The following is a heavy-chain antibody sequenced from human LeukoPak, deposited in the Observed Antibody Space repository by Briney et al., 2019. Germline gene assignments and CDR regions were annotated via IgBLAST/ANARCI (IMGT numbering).Heavy chain of an antibody. Sequence: GRSLRLSCAASGFTFSTYAMHWVRQAPGKGLEWVAVISYDGSSKYYADSVKGRFTISRDNSKNTLYLQMNSLRAEDTAVYYCARARSSYGYGDAFDIWGQGTMVTVSS. V-gene: IGHV3-30*04. CDR2: ISYDGSSK. CDR3: ARARSSYGYGDAFDI. CDR1: GFTFSTYA. J-gene: IGHJ3*02. D-gene: IGHD5-18*01.